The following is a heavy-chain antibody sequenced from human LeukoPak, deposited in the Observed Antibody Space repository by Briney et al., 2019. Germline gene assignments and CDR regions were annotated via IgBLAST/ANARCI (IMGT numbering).Heavy chain of an antibody. CDR1: GYTFTSYG. D-gene: IGHD4/OR15-4a*01. CDR2: ISAYNGNT. J-gene: IGHJ4*02. Sequence: ASVKVSCKASGYTFTSYGTSWVRQAPGQGLEWMGWISAYNGNTNYAQKLQGRVAMTTDTSTSTAYMELRSLRSDDTAVYYCARDHEPMKYYGTSDYWGQGTLVTVSS. CDR3: ARDHEPMKYYGTSDY. V-gene: IGHV1-18*01.